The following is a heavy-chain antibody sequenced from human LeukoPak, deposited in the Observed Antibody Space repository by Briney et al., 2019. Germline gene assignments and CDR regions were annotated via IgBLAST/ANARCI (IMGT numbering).Heavy chain of an antibody. CDR1: GYSISSGYY. CDR2: IYNSGST. CDR3: ARWAVVTANYFDY. D-gene: IGHD2-15*01. Sequence: SETLSLTCTVSGYSISSGYYWGWIRQPPGKGLEWIGNIYNSGSTYYNPSRKSRVTISVDTSKNQFSLKLSSVTAADTAVYYCARWAVVTANYFDYWGQGTLVTVSS. J-gene: IGHJ4*02. V-gene: IGHV4-38-2*02.